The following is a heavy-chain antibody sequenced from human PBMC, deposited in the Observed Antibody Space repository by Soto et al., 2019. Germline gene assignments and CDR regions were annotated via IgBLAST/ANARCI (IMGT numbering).Heavy chain of an antibody. CDR1: GFTFSYYE. V-gene: IGHV3-48*03. CDR3: TRDPEKYSRSDLGIDD. Sequence: GGSLRLSFAASGFTFSYYEMNWVRRAPGKGLEWVSYISDSGRSTSYASSVRGRFTISRDNTKNSLFLQMNSLRAEDTAIYYCTRDPEKYSRSDLGIDDWGQGTPVTLTS. D-gene: IGHD5-12*01. J-gene: IGHJ4*02. CDR2: ISDSGRST.